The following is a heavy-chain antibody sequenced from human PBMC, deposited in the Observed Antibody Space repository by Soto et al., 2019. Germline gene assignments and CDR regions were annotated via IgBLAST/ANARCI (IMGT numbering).Heavy chain of an antibody. CDR2: ISAYNGNT. V-gene: IGHV1-18*01. CDR3: ARSENNNIAARPSYYYYYMDV. CDR1: GYTFTSYG. J-gene: IGHJ6*03. D-gene: IGHD6-6*01. Sequence: ASVKVSCKASGYTFTSYGISWVRQAPGQGLEWMGWISAYNGNTNYAQKLQGRVTMTTDTSTSTAYMELRSLRSDDTAVYYCARSENNNIAARPSYYYYYMDVWGKGTTVTAP.